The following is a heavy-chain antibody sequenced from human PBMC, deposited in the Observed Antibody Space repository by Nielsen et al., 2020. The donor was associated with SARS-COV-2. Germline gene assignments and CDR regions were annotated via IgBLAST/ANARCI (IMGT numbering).Heavy chain of an antibody. D-gene: IGHD6-19*01. J-gene: IGHJ6*02. CDR2: ISWDGGST. Sequence: GESLKISCAASGFTFDDYTMHWVRQAPGKGLEWVSLISWDGGSTYYADSVKGRFTISRDNSKNSLYLQMNSLRTEDTALYYCAKERQWLARYYYYGMDVWGQGTTVTVSS. CDR3: AKERQWLARYYYYGMDV. V-gene: IGHV3-43*01. CDR1: GFTFDDYT.